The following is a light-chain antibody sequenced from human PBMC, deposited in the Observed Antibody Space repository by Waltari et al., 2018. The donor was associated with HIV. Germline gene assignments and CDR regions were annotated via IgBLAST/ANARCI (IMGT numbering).Light chain of an antibody. Sequence: QTVVTPEPSFSVSPGGTVTLTCGLNSGSVPTISYPRWYQQTPGQAPRTLIYSTNTRSSGVPDRFSGSILGNKAALTITGAQADDESDYYCVLYMGSGIWVFGGGTKLTVL. CDR3: VLYMGSGIWV. CDR1: SGSVPTISY. V-gene: IGLV8-61*01. J-gene: IGLJ2*01. CDR2: STN.